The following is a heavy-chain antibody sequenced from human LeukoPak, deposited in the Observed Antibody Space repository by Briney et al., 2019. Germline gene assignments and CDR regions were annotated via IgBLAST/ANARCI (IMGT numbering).Heavy chain of an antibody. CDR3: ARDLSGWYSGFDY. CDR1: GYTFTGYY. J-gene: IGHJ4*02. D-gene: IGHD6-19*01. CDR2: ISPNSGAT. V-gene: IGHV1-2*02. Sequence: ASVKVSCKASGYTFTGYYIHWVRQAPGQGLEWVAWISPNSGATNSAQKFQGRVTMTRDTSISTAYMELSRLRSDDTAVYYCARDLSGWYSGFDYWGQGTLVTVSS.